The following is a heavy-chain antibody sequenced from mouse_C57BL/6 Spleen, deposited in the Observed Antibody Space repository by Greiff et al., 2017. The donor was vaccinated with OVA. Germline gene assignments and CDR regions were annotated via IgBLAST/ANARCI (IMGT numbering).Heavy chain of an antibody. CDR1: GYSITSGYY. CDR3: ARIDYDRDFDY. D-gene: IGHD2-4*01. Sequence: EVQLQESGPGLVKPSQSLSLTCSVTGYSITSGYYWNWIRQFPGNKLEWMGYISYDGSNNYNPSLKNRISITRDTSKNQFFLKLNSVTTEDTATYYCARIDYDRDFDYWGQGTTLTVSS. V-gene: IGHV3-6*01. J-gene: IGHJ2*01. CDR2: ISYDGSN.